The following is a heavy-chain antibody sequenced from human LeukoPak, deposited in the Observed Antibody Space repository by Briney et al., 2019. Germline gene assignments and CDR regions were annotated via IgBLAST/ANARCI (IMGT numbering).Heavy chain of an antibody. CDR3: ARGSRNLGYSSGWSSRFYYYYMDV. J-gene: IGHJ6*03. CDR1: GGSFSNYT. CDR2: IIPIFGTA. D-gene: IGHD6-19*01. Sequence: ASVKVSCKASGGSFSNYTISWLRQTPGQGLEWMGGIIPIFGTANYAQNFQGRVTITADKFTSTAYMELSSLRSEDTAVYYCARGSRNLGYSSGWSSRFYYYYMDVWGKGTTVTISS. V-gene: IGHV1-69*06.